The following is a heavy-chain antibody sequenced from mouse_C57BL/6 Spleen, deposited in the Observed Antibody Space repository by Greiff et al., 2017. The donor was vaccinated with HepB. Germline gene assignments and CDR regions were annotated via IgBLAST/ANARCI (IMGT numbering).Heavy chain of an antibody. V-gene: IGHV1-69*01. CDR1: GYTFTSYW. Sequence: VQLQQSGAELVMPGASVKLSCKASGYTFTSYWMHWVKQRPGQGLEWIGEIDPSDSYTNYNQKFKGKSTLTVDKSSSTAYMQLSSLTSEDSAVYYCARGGNSDYWGQGTTLTVSS. CDR2: IDPSDSYT. CDR3: ARGGNSDY. J-gene: IGHJ2*01.